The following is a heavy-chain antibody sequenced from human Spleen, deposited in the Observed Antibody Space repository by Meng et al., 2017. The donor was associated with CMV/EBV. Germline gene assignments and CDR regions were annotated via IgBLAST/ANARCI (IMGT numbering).Heavy chain of an antibody. CDR1: GFTFSSYS. J-gene: IGHJ4*02. CDR3: ARDRGSSIDY. V-gene: IGHV3-53*01. D-gene: IGHD1-26*01. CDR2: IYSGGST. Sequence: GGSLRLSCAASGFTFSSYSMNWVRQAPGKGLEWVSVIYSGGSTYYADSVKGRFTISRDNSKNTVYLQMNSLRAEDTAVYYCARDRGSSIDYWGQGTLVTVSS.